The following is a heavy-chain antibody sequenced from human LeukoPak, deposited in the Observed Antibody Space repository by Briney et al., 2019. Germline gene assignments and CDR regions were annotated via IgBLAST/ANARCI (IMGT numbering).Heavy chain of an antibody. D-gene: IGHD2-8*01. J-gene: IGHJ4*02. Sequence: GGSLRLSCAASGFTFSSYWMNWARQAPGKGLEWVASINHNGNVNYYVDSVKGRFTISRDNAKNSLYLQMNSLRAEDTGVYCCAKDYYWSIDYWGRGTLVTVSS. CDR3: AKDYYWSIDY. CDR2: INHNGNVN. V-gene: IGHV3-7*01. CDR1: GFTFSSYW.